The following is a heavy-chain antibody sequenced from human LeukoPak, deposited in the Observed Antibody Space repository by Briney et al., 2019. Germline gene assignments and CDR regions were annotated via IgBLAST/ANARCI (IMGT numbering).Heavy chain of an antibody. D-gene: IGHD6-19*01. CDR1: GFTFSSYA. CDR2: ISGSGGST. CDR3: AKDTPEYSSGWYYAFDI. Sequence: GGSLRLSCAASGFTFSSYAMSWVRQAPGKGLEWVSAISGSGGSTYYADSVKGRFTISRDNSKNTLYLQMNSLGAEDTAVYYCAKDTPEYSSGWYYAFDIWGQGTMVTVSS. V-gene: IGHV3-23*01. J-gene: IGHJ3*02.